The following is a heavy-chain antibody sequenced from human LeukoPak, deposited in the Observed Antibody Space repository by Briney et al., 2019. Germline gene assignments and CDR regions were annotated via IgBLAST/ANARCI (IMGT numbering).Heavy chain of an antibody. CDR2: ISSNGGST. Sequence: GGSLRLSCAASGFTFSNYPMHWVRQAPGKGLEFASAISSNGGSTYYANSVKGRFTISRDNSKNTLYLQMGSLRAEGMAVYYCARDYGDHHFDYWGQGTLVTVSS. D-gene: IGHD4-17*01. CDR1: GFTFSNYP. J-gene: IGHJ4*02. V-gene: IGHV3-64*01. CDR3: ARDYGDHHFDY.